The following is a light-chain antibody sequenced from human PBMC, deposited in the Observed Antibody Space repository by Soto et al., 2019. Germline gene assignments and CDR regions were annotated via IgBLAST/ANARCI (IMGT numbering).Light chain of an antibody. CDR3: QQRSNWPSIT. CDR2: GAS. V-gene: IGKV3D-20*02. J-gene: IGKJ5*01. Sequence: IVLTQSPGTLSLSPGDRATLFCRAGQSVSRSYLGWYQQKPGQAPRLLICGASTRATGIPDRFSGSGSGTDFRLTIRGLKPEDFAVYYCQQRSNWPSITFGQGTRLEIK. CDR1: QSVSRSY.